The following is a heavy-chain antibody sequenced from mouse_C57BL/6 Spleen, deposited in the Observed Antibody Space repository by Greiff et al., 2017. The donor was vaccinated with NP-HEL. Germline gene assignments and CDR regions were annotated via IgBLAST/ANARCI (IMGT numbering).Heavy chain of an antibody. V-gene: IGHV5-4*01. CDR3: ARDYYGSPRYFDV. CDR2: ISDGGSYT. D-gene: IGHD1-1*01. J-gene: IGHJ1*03. CDR1: GFTFSSYA. Sequence: EVKLVESGGGLVKPGGSLKLSCAASGFTFSSYAMSWVRQTPEKRLEWVASISDGGSYTYYPDNVKGRFTISRDNAKNNLYLQMSHLKSEDTAMYYCARDYYGSPRYFDVWGTGTTVTVSS.